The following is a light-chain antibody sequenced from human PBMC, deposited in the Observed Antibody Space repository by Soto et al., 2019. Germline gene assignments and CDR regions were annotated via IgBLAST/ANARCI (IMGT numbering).Light chain of an antibody. CDR3: SSYTSSGTLEVV. CDR1: SSDFGGYNY. Sequence: QSALTQPASVSGSPGQSITISCTGTSSDFGGYNYVSWYQQHPGRAPKLMIYEISNRPSGVSNRFSGSKSGNTASLTISGLQAEDEAVYYCSSYTSSGTLEVVFGGGTQLTVL. CDR2: EIS. J-gene: IGLJ3*02. V-gene: IGLV2-14*01.